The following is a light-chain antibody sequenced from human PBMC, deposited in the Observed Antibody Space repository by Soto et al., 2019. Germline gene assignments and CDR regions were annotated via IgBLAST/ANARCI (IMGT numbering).Light chain of an antibody. CDR2: KAS. Sequence: DIQMTQSPSTLSGSVGDRVTITCRASQTISSWLAWYQQKPGKAPKLLIYKASTLKSGVPSRFSRSGSGTEFTLTLSSLQPDDFATYYCQHYNSYSEAFGQGTKVELK. CDR3: QHYNSYSEA. J-gene: IGKJ1*01. CDR1: QTISSW. V-gene: IGKV1-5*03.